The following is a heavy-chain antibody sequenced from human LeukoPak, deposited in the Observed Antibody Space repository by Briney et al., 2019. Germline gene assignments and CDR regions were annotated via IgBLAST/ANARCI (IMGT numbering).Heavy chain of an antibody. CDR3: AKDARHLGYCSSTSCYPPKFDY. Sequence: GSLRLSCAASGFTFSSYGMHWVRQAPGKGLEWVAFIRYDGSNKYYADSVKGRFTISRDNSKNTLYLQMNSLRAEDTAVYYCAKDARHLGYCSSTSCYPPKFDYWGQGTLVTVSS. V-gene: IGHV3-30*02. CDR2: IRYDGSNK. D-gene: IGHD2-2*01. CDR1: GFTFSSYG. J-gene: IGHJ4*02.